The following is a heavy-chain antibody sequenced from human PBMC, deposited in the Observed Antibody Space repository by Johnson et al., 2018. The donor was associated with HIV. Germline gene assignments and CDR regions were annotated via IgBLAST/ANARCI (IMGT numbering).Heavy chain of an antibody. D-gene: IGHD6-19*01. CDR2: ISWNSGSI. V-gene: IGHV3-9*01. J-gene: IGHJ3*02. CDR1: GFTFDDYG. CDR3: AKDLAVAAMGAFDI. Sequence: VQLVESGGGVVRPAGSLRLSCAASGFTFDDYGMSWVRQAPGKGLEWVSGISWNSGSIGYADSVKGRFTISRDNAKNSLYLQMNSLRAEDTALYYCAKDLAVAAMGAFDIWGQGTMVTVSS.